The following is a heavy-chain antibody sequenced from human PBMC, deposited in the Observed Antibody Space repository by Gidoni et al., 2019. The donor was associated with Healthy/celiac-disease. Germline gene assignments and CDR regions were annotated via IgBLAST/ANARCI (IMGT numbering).Heavy chain of an antibody. D-gene: IGHD2-2*01. V-gene: IGHV1-18*01. CDR3: ARVGGYQLRRKYDY. CDR2: ISAYKGNT. Sequence: QAQLVPPGAEVTKPGASVQVPCKASGYTLPSYGISWVRQAPGQGLEWMGWISAYKGNTNYAQKIQGRVTMTTDTSTSTAYMELRSLRSDDTAVYYCARVGGYQLRRKYDYWGQGTLVTVSS. CDR1: GYTLPSYG. J-gene: IGHJ4*02.